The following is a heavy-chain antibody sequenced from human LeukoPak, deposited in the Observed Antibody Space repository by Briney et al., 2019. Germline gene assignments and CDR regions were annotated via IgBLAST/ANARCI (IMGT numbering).Heavy chain of an antibody. CDR3: ARGRWKTGMDSPYYFDY. CDR2: THTSGST. V-gene: IGHV4-4*07. CDR1: GGSIGNYY. J-gene: IGHJ4*02. Sequence: PSETLSLTCTVSGGSIGNYYWSWIRQPAGKGLEWIGRTHTSGSTNYNPSLKSRVTMSVDTSKNQFSPKLTSVTAADTAVYYCARGRWKTGMDSPYYFDYWGQGTLVTVSS. D-gene: IGHD2-2*03.